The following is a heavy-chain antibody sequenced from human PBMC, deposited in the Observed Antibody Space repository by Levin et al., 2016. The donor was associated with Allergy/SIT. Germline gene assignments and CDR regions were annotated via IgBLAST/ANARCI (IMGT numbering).Heavy chain of an antibody. Sequence: GGSLRLSCAASGFTFSSYAMSWVRQAPGKGLEWVSAISGSGGSTYYADSVKGRFTISRDNSKNTLYLQMNSLRAEDTAVYYCAKVSGPNEWELLVDFDYWGQGTLVTVSS. V-gene: IGHV3-23*01. CDR1: GFTFSSYA. D-gene: IGHD1-26*01. J-gene: IGHJ4*02. CDR2: ISGSGGST. CDR3: AKVSGPNEWELLVDFDY.